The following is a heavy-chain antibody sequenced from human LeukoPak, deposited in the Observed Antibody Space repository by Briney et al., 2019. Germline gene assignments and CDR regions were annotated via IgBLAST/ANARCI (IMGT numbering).Heavy chain of an antibody. Sequence: SVTVSCKASGGTFSSYAISWVRQAPGQGLEWMERIIPILGIANYAQKFQGRVPITADKSTSTAYMELSSLRSEDTAVYYCARAPRVRGGYFDYWGQGTLVTVSS. CDR2: IIPILGIA. J-gene: IGHJ4*02. CDR3: ARAPRVRGGYFDY. D-gene: IGHD3-10*01. CDR1: GGTFSSYA. V-gene: IGHV1-69*04.